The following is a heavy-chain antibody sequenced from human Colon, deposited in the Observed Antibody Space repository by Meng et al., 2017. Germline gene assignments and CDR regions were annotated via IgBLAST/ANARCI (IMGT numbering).Heavy chain of an antibody. CDR2: AST. J-gene: IGHJ4*02. Sequence: QVHAPDACPGLVRPPDPLSLICSVSGGSVSRAGSQWSWIRQPPGKGLEWIGYASTNYNPSLKSRVTISVDTSKNQFSLRLTSVTAADTAVYYCARDHMGSLDYWGQGILVTVSS. CDR3: ARDHMGSLDY. V-gene: IGHV4-61*08. CDR1: GGSVSRAGSQ. D-gene: IGHD1-26*01.